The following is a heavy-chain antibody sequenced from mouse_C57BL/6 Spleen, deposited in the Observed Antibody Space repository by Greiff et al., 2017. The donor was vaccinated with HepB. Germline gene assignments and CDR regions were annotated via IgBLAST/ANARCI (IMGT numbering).Heavy chain of an antibody. Sequence: QVQLQQPGAELVRPGTSVKLSCKASGYTFTSYWMHWVKQRPGQGLEWIGVIDPSDSYTNYNQKFKGKATLTVDTSSSTAYMQLSSLTSEDSAVYYCARNRGYGWYFDVWGTGTTVTVSS. CDR2: IDPSDSYT. CDR3: ARNRGYGWYFDV. V-gene: IGHV1-59*01. J-gene: IGHJ1*03. D-gene: IGHD1-1*02. CDR1: GYTFTSYW.